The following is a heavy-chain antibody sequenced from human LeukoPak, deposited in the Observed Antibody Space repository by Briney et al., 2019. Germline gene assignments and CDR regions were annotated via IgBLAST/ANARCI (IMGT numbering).Heavy chain of an antibody. CDR3: ASRGAGAKGY. CDR1: GFTFSSYA. Sequence: GGSLRLSCAASGFTFSSYAMHWVRQAPGKGLEWVAVISYDGSNKYYADSVKGRFTISRDNAKNSLYLQMNSLRAEDTAVYYCASRGAGAKGYWGQGTLVTVSS. D-gene: IGHD3-10*01. CDR2: ISYDGSNK. J-gene: IGHJ4*02. V-gene: IGHV3-30-3*01.